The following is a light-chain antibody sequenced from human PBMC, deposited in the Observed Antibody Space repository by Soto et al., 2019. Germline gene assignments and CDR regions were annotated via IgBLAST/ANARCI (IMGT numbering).Light chain of an antibody. CDR3: QSYDSSLSGSV. J-gene: IGLJ7*01. Sequence: VLTQPPSVSGAPGQRVTISCTGSSSNIGAGYDVHWYQQLPGTAPKLLIYGNSNRPSGVPDRFSGSKSGTSASLAITGLQAEDEADYYCQSYDSSLSGSVFGGGTQLTVL. CDR1: SSNIGAGYD. V-gene: IGLV1-40*01. CDR2: GNS.